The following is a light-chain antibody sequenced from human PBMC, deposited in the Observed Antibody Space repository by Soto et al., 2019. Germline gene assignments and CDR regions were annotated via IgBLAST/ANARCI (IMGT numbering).Light chain of an antibody. Sequence: EVVMTQSPATLSVSPGERVTLSCRASESVHRNLAWYHQKPGQGPSLLIYYASTRATGVPDMFTGSGYGTEFTLTISRMQSEDFGVYHCQHYSNWPPTFGPGTKGEIK. V-gene: IGKV3-15*01. CDR2: YAS. J-gene: IGKJ3*01. CDR1: ESVHRN. CDR3: QHYSNWPPT.